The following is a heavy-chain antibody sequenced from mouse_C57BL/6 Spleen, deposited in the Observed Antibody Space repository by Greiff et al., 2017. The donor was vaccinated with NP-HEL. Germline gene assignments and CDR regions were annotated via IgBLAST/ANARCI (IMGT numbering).Heavy chain of an antibody. J-gene: IGHJ1*03. CDR1: GYTFTNYW. CDR3: ARCDGYYWYFDV. V-gene: IGHV1-63*01. CDR2: IYPGGGYT. D-gene: IGHD2-3*01. Sequence: QVQLQQSGAELVRPGTSVKMSCKASGYTFTNYWIGWAKQRPGHGLEWIGDIYPGGGYTNYHEKFKGKATLTADKSSSTAYMQFSSLTSEDSAIYYCARCDGYYWYFDVWGTGTTVTVSS.